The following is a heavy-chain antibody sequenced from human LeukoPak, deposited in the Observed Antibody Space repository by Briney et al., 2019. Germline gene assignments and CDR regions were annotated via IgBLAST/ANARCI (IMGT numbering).Heavy chain of an antibody. D-gene: IGHD6-19*01. V-gene: IGHV1-69*06. CDR3: ARVAVAGPIFDY. Sequence: ASVKVSCKASGGTFSSYAISWMRQAPGQGLEWMGGIIPIFGTANYAQKFQGRVTITADKSTSTAYMELSSLRSEDTAVYYCARVAVAGPIFDYWGQGTLVTVSS. CDR2: IIPIFGTA. CDR1: GGTFSSYA. J-gene: IGHJ4*02.